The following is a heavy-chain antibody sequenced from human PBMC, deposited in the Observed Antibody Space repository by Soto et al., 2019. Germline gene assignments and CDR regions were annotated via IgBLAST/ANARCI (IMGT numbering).Heavy chain of an antibody. Sequence: GGSLRLSCAASGFTFSSYGMHWVRQAPGKGLEWVAVISYDGSNKYYADSVKGRFTISRDNSKNTLYLQMNSLRAEDTAVYYCAKDKVAPLSYGDVNWYFDLWGRGTLVTVSS. D-gene: IGHD4-17*01. CDR2: ISYDGSNK. J-gene: IGHJ2*01. V-gene: IGHV3-30*18. CDR3: AKDKVAPLSYGDVNWYFDL. CDR1: GFTFSSYG.